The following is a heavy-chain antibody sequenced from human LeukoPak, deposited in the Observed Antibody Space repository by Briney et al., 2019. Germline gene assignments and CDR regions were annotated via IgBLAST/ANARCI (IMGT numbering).Heavy chain of an antibody. CDR2: VYYSGTT. Sequence: SETLSLTCTVSGGSTSSYYWSWIRQPPGKGLEWIGYVYYSGTTNYNPSLKSRVTISVDTSKNQFSLKLSSVTAADTAVYYCASSYRDGYNYGAGYFDYWGQGTLVTVSS. J-gene: IGHJ4*02. V-gene: IGHV4-59*01. D-gene: IGHD5-24*01. CDR3: ASSYRDGYNYGAGYFDY. CDR1: GGSTSSYY.